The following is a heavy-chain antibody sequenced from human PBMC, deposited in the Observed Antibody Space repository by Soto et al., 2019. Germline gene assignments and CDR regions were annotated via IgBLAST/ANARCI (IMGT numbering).Heavy chain of an antibody. Sequence: QVQLVESGGGVVQPGRSLRLSCAASGFTFSSYAMHWVRQAPGKGLEWVAVISYDGSNKYYADSVKGRFTISRDNSKNKLYLQMNSLRAGDTAVYYCARDRLRYNWNDFPYYYYGMDVWGQGTTVTVSS. CDR2: ISYDGSNK. D-gene: IGHD1-1*01. CDR3: ARDRLRYNWNDFPYYYYGMDV. CDR1: GFTFSSYA. J-gene: IGHJ6*02. V-gene: IGHV3-30-3*01.